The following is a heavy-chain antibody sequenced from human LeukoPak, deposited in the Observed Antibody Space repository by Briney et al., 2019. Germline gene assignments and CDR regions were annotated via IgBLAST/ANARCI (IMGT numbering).Heavy chain of an antibody. CDR3: AKDHERAFGP. D-gene: IGHD5-24*01. Sequence: GGSLRLSCAASGFTFSSYGMHWVRQAPGKGLEWVAVISYDGSNKYYADSVKGRFTISRDNSKNTLYLQMNSLRAEDTAVYYCAKDHERAFGPWGQGTLVTVSS. CDR2: ISYDGSNK. J-gene: IGHJ5*02. CDR1: GFTFSSYG. V-gene: IGHV3-30*18.